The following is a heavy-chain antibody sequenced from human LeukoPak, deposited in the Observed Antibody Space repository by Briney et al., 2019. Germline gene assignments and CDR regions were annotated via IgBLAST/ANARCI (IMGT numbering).Heavy chain of an antibody. CDR1: GFTFDDHA. Sequence: GGSLRLSCAASGFTFDDHAMHWVRQAPGKGLEWVSGISWNSASIGYADSVKGRFTISRDNAKNSLYLQMNSLRAEDTALYYCAKGPSMDVWGQGTTVTVSS. CDR3: AKGPSMDV. J-gene: IGHJ6*02. CDR2: ISWNSASI. V-gene: IGHV3-9*01.